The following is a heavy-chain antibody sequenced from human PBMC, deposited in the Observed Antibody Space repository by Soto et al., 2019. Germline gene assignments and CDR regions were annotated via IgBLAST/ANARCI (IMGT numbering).Heavy chain of an antibody. Sequence: EVQLVETGGGFTQPGGSLKRSCSAPGFDVSDNYMTWVRQAPVKGLQWGSDIYNTGNTYYADSVKGRFTVSRDSSRNALVLQMTNMTTEETAVNYSATETHGYSTGWPIWGQGTKVTVYS. CDR3: ATETHGYSTGWPI. CDR2: IYNTGNT. CDR1: GFDVSDNY. V-gene: IGHV3-53*02. J-gene: IGHJ3*02. D-gene: IGHD6-19*01.